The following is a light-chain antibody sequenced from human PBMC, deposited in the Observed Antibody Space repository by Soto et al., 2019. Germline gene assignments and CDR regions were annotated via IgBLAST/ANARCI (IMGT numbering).Light chain of an antibody. V-gene: IGLV2-11*01. CDR3: CSYAGSYTHYV. Sequence: QSALTQPRSVSGSPGQSVTISCTGTSSDVGGYNYVSWYQQHPGKAPKLMIYDVSKRPSGVPDRFSGSKSGNTASLTISGIQADDEADYYCCSYAGSYTHYVFGTGTKLTVL. J-gene: IGLJ1*01. CDR2: DVS. CDR1: SSDVGGYNY.